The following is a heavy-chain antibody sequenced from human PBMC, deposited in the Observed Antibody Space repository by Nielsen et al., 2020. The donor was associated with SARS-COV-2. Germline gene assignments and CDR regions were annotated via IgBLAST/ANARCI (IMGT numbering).Heavy chain of an antibody. D-gene: IGHD4-17*01. J-gene: IGHJ3*02. CDR2: ISTSSTTI. V-gene: IGHV3-48*02. Sequence: WIRQPPGKGLEWVSYISTSSTTIYYADSVKGRFTISRDNAKNSLYLQMNSLRDEDTAVYYCASTVTTEYVDAFDIWGQGTMVTVSS. CDR3: ASTVTTEYVDAFDI.